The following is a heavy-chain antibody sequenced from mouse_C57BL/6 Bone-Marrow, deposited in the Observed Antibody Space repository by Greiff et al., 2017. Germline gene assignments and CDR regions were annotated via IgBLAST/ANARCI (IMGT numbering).Heavy chain of an antibody. V-gene: IGHV1-81*01. J-gene: IGHJ3*01. CDR2: IYPRSGNT. D-gene: IGHD1-1*01. CDR3: ARGGYYYGSSPWFAY. Sequence: QVQLKESGAELARPGASVKLSCKASGYTFTSYGISWVKQRTGQGLEWIGEIYPRSGNTYYNEKFKGKATLTADKSSSTAYRELRSLTSEDSAVYFCARGGYYYGSSPWFAYWGQGTLVTVSA. CDR1: GYTFTSYG.